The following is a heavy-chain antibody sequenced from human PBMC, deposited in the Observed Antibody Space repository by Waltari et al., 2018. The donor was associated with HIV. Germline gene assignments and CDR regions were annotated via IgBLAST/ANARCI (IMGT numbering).Heavy chain of an antibody. V-gene: IGHV5-51*01. CDR1: GYTFTKHW. J-gene: IGHJ6*03. Sequence: QLVQSGAELKRPGGSLRISCQASGYTFTKHWLAWVRQLPGKGLQWMGMIYPGDSDSRISPSFRGRVPFSVDTAATTAYLQWRSLQASDTATYYCARVHRPAISYFLKSYYYYYMDVWGKGTTVTVSS. D-gene: IGHD1-26*01. CDR2: IYPGDSDS. CDR3: ARVHRPAISYFLKSYYYYYMDV.